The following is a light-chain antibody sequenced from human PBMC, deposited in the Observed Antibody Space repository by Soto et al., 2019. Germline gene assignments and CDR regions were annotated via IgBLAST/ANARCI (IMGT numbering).Light chain of an antibody. Sequence: ELVLTQSPGILSLSPGARASLSCGASQSISSSFLAWYQQKPGQAPRLLIYGASTRATGIPARFSGSGSGTEFTLTISSLQSEDLAVYYCQQYNNWPPSTVGQGKRLEIK. CDR3: QQYNNWPPST. V-gene: IGKV3-15*01. J-gene: IGKJ5*01. CDR2: GAS. CDR1: QSISSS.